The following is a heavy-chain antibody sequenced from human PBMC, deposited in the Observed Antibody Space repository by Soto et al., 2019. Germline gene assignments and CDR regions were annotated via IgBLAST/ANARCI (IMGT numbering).Heavy chain of an antibody. D-gene: IGHD6-6*01. CDR1: GGSISSGDYY. J-gene: IGHJ5*02. V-gene: IGHV4-30-4*01. CDR2: IYYSGST. CDR3: ARERPDGARLDP. Sequence: QVQLQESGPGLVKPSQTLSLTCTVSGGSISSGDYYWSWIRQPPGKGLEWIGYIYYSGSTYYSPSLKSRVTISVDTSKNQFSLKLSSVTAADTAVYYWARERPDGARLDPWGQGTLVTASS.